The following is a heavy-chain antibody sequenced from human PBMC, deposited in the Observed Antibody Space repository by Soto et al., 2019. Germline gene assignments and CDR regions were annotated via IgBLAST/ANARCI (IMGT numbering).Heavy chain of an antibody. CDR3: ARTKKLDYGDPYDAFDI. CDR1: GYTFNSYG. V-gene: IGHV1-8*02. J-gene: IGHJ3*02. CDR2: MNANSGNT. D-gene: IGHD4-17*01. Sequence: GASLKVSCKASGYTFNSYGITWVRQATGQGLEWMGWMNANSGNTSYAQKFQGRVTMTRNTSISTAYMELSSLRSEDTAVYYCARTKKLDYGDPYDAFDIWGQGTMVNVSS.